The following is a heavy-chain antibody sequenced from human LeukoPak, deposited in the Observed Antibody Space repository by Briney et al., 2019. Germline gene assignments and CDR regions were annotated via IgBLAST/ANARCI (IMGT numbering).Heavy chain of an antibody. J-gene: IGHJ4*02. CDR1: GYTFTSYD. D-gene: IGHD5-12*01. V-gene: IGHV1-8*01. Sequence: GASVKVSCKASGYTFTSYDINWVRQATDQGLEWMGWMNANSGNTGYAQKFQGRVTMTRDTSTSTVYMELSSLRSEDTAVYYCARESYGGYVYTFDYWGQGTLVTVSS. CDR3: ARESYGGYVYTFDY. CDR2: MNANSGNT.